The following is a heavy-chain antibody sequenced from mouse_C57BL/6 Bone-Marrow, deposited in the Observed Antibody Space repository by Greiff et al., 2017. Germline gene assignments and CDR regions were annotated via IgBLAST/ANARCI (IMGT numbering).Heavy chain of an antibody. V-gene: IGHV1-55*01. Sequence: VKLQQPGAELVKPGASVKMSCKASGYTFTSYWITWVKQRPGQGLEWIGDIYPGSGSTNYNEKFKSKATLTVDQSSSTAYMQLSSQTSEDSAVYYGASYDDSNLFAYWGQGTLVTVSA. CDR1: GYTFTSYW. CDR3: ASYDDSNLFAY. J-gene: IGHJ3*01. D-gene: IGHD2-5*01. CDR2: IYPGSGST.